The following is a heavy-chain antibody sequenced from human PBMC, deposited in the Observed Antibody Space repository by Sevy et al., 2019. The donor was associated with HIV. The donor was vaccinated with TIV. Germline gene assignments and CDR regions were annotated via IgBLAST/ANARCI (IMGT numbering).Heavy chain of an antibody. Sequence: GGSLRLSCAASGFIFSNYYMTWVRQAPGKGLEWVSYISDRSDTISYADAVKGRFTISIDNAKNELYLQMSSLRGEDTAVYYCARVRDRYCSGGSCYYGYFFDYWGQGTLVTVSS. CDR3: ARVRDRYCSGGSCYYGYFFDY. D-gene: IGHD2-15*01. V-gene: IGHV3-48*01. CDR2: ISDRSDTI. J-gene: IGHJ4*02. CDR1: GFIFSNYY.